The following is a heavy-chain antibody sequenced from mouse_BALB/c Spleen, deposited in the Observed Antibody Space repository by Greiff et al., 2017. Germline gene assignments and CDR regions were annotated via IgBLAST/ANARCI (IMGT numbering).Heavy chain of an antibody. CDR2: INPNNGGT. CDR3: ARHYRYDGWYFDV. D-gene: IGHD2-14*01. V-gene: IGHV1-18*01. Sequence: VQLKESGPELVKPGASVKIPCKASGYTFTDYNMDWVKQSHGKSLEWIGDINPNNGGTIYNQKFKGKATLTVDKSSSTAYMELRSLTSEDTVVYYCARHYRYDGWYFDVWGAGTTVTVSS. CDR1: GYTFTDYN. J-gene: IGHJ1*01.